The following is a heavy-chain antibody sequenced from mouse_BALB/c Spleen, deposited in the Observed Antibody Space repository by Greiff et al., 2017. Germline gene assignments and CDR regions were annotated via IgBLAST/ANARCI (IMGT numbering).Heavy chain of an antibody. CDR3: ARDGANWDWFAY. CDR2: IWAGGST. D-gene: IGHD4-1*01. J-gene: IGHJ3*01. CDR1: GFSLTSYG. V-gene: IGHV2-9*02. Sequence: VMLVESGPGLVPPSQSLSITCTVSGFSLTSYGVHWVRQPPGKGLEWLGVIWAGGSTNYNSALMSRLSISKDNSKSQVFLKMNSLQTDDTAMYYCARDGANWDWFAYWGQGTLVTVSA.